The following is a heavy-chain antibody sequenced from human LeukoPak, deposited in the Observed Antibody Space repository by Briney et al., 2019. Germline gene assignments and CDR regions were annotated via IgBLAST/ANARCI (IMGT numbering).Heavy chain of an antibody. CDR1: GGSFSGYY. CDR2: INHSGST. J-gene: IGHJ4*02. V-gene: IGHV4-34*01. Sequence: PSETLSLTCAVYGGSFSGYYWSWIRQPPGKGLEWIGEINHSGSTNYNPSLKSRVTISVDTSKNQLSLKLSSVTAADTAVYYCARVRPLRITMVRGAYDYWGQGTLVTVSS. D-gene: IGHD3-10*01. CDR3: ARVRPLRITMVRGAYDY.